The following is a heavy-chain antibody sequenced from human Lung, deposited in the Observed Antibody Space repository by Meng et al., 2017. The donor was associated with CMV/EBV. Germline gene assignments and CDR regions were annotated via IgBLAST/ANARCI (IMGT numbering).Heavy chain of an antibody. CDR1: SGSFSGYY. J-gene: IGHJ6*02. V-gene: IGHV4-34*01. Sequence: SETLSLTCAVYSGSFSGYYWSWIRQPPGKGLEWIGEINHSGSTNYNPSLKSRVTISVDTSKNQFSLKLSSVTAADTAVYYCARELGYCSSTSCYTYYYYGMDVWGQGXTVTVSS. CDR3: ARELGYCSSTSCYTYYYYGMDV. CDR2: INHSGST. D-gene: IGHD2-2*02.